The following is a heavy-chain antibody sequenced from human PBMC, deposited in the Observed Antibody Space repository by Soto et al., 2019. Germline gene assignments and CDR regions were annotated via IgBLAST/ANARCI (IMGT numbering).Heavy chain of an antibody. Sequence: SQTLSLTCAFSGVIVSSNTAAWNWIRSSPSRGLEWLGRTYYRSNWRHDYAVSVKSRITVNPDTSKNHFSLQLNSVTPDDTAVYYCARGVAGSGFGLWGQGTRVTASS. CDR2: TYYRSNWRH. CDR3: ARGVAGSGFGL. J-gene: IGHJ4*02. CDR1: GVIVSSNTAA. V-gene: IGHV6-1*01. D-gene: IGHD6-19*01.